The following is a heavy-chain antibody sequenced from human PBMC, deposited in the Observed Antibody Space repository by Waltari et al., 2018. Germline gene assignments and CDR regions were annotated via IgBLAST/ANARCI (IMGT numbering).Heavy chain of an antibody. Sequence: QVQLVESGGGVVQPGGSLRLSCAASGFTFSNYGMHWVRQAPGKGLEWVAFIRYDGSNKYYADSVKGRFTISRDNSKNTLYLQMNSLRAEDTAVYYCANGEFLGFYGMDVWGQGTTVTVSS. J-gene: IGHJ6*02. CDR1: GFTFSNYG. D-gene: IGHD7-27*01. V-gene: IGHV3-30*02. CDR3: ANGEFLGFYGMDV. CDR2: IRYDGSNK.